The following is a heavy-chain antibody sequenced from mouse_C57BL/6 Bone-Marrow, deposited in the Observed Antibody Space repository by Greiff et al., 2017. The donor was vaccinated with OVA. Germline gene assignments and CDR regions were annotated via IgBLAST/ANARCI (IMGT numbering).Heavy chain of an antibody. Sequence: VQLQQPGAELVKPGASVKLSCKASGYTFTSYWMQWVKQRPGQGLEWIGEIDPSDSYTNYNQKFKGKATLTVDTSSNTAYMQLSSLTSEDSAVYYCARGETGTVAYWGQGTLVTVSA. CDR3: ARGETGTVAY. CDR1: GYTFTSYW. J-gene: IGHJ3*01. D-gene: IGHD4-1*01. CDR2: IDPSDSYT. V-gene: IGHV1-50*01.